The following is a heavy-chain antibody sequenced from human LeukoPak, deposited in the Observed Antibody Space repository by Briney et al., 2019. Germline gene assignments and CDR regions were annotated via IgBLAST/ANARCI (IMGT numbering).Heavy chain of an antibody. Sequence: GASVKVSCKASGYAFSSYGIGWVRQAPGQGLEWMGWVGPYNRKTNYSQKFQGRVTMTTDTSTNTAYLELRMLRSDDTAVYYCARGAPRGVWNFYFDYWGQGTLVTVSS. CDR2: VGPYNRKT. CDR3: ARGAPRGVWNFYFDY. J-gene: IGHJ4*02. V-gene: IGHV1-18*01. CDR1: GYAFSSYG. D-gene: IGHD1-7*01.